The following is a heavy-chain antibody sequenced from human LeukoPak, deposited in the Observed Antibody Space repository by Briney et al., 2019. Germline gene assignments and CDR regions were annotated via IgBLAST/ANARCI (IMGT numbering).Heavy chain of an antibody. CDR1: GGSISSSPYY. Sequence: QTSETLSLTCTVSGGSISSSPYYWGWIRQPPGKGLEWIGSIYYSGTTHYNPSLESRVTISVDTSKNQFSLKLASVTAADTAIYYCAKGAGGFSYYNWFDPWGQGTLVTVSS. CDR3: AKGAGGFSYYNWFDP. V-gene: IGHV4-39*07. CDR2: IYYSGTT. D-gene: IGHD5-18*01. J-gene: IGHJ5*02.